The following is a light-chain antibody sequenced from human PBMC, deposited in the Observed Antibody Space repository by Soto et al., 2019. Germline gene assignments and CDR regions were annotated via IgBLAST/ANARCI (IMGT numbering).Light chain of an antibody. Sequence: QSPFALSVTTREGASLSCRTSQSLSTNLAWYQQKPGQAPRLLIYGASTRATGIPARFSGSGSGTEFTLTISSLQSEDGAVDYCQQYNNWLLTFGQGTKLDI. CDR1: QSLSTN. J-gene: IGKJ1*01. CDR2: GAS. V-gene: IGKV3-15*01. CDR3: QQYNNWLLT.